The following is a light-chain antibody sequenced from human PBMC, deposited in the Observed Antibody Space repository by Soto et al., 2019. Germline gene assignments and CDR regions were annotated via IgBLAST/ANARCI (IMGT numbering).Light chain of an antibody. CDR3: QQYENLPT. J-gene: IGKJ5*01. V-gene: IGKV1-33*01. CDR1: QNINNY. Sequence: DIPMTQSPSSLSASVGDRVTITCQASQNINNYLNWYQQKPGRAPKLLIYDASNLEAGVPSRFRGSGSGTDFTVTISRLQPEDIATYYCQQYENLPTCGQGTRLEIK. CDR2: DAS.